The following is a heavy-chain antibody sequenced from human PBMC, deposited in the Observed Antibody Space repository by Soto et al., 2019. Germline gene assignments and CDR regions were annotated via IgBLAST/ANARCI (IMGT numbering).Heavy chain of an antibody. CDR3: ARRYFDSYYLDY. D-gene: IGHD3-9*01. CDR1: GYIFTNYY. J-gene: IGHJ4*02. CDR2: INPSGGST. V-gene: IGHV1-46*01. Sequence: GASVKVSCKASGYIFTNYYMHWVRQAPGQGLEWMGIINPSGGSTSYAQKFQGRVTMTRDTSTSTVYMELGGLRSDGTAAYFCARRYFDSYYLDYWGQGTLVTVSS.